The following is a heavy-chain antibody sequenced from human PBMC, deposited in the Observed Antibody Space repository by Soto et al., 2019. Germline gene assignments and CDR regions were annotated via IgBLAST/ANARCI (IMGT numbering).Heavy chain of an antibody. Sequence: SETLSLTCTVSGGSVSSGDYYWSRIRQPPGKGLEWIGYIYYSGSTNYNPSLKSRVSISLDTSKNQFSLRSTSVTAADTAVYYCARIPVDTYMINWFDPWGQGTLVTVSS. J-gene: IGHJ5*02. V-gene: IGHV4-61*08. CDR1: GGSVSSGDYY. CDR2: IYYSGST. D-gene: IGHD5-18*01. CDR3: ARIPVDTYMINWFDP.